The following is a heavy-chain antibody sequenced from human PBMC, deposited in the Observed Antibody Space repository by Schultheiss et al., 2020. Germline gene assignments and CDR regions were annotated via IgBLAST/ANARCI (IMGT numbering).Heavy chain of an antibody. CDR3: AREGYSSTWYRGAWFDP. CDR1: GYTFTSYG. Sequence: ASVKVSCKASGYTFTSYGISWVRQAPGQELEWMGWISAYNGNTNYAQKLQGRVTMTTDTSTSIAYMELRGLRSDDTAVYYCAREGYSSTWYRGAWFDPWGQGTLVTVSA. D-gene: IGHD6-13*01. V-gene: IGHV1-18*04. CDR2: ISAYNGNT. J-gene: IGHJ5*02.